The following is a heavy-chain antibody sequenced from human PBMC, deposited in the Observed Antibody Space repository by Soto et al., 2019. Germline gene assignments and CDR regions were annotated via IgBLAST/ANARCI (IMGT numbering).Heavy chain of an antibody. Sequence: SETLSLTCTVSGGSISCGGYYWSWIRQHPGKGLEWIGYIYYSGSTYYNPSLKSRVTISVDTSKNQFSLKLSSVTAADTAVYYCARIVAGQEHWFDPWGQGTLVTVSS. V-gene: IGHV4-31*03. CDR3: ARIVAGQEHWFDP. CDR2: IYYSGST. D-gene: IGHD6-19*01. CDR1: GGSISCGGYY. J-gene: IGHJ5*02.